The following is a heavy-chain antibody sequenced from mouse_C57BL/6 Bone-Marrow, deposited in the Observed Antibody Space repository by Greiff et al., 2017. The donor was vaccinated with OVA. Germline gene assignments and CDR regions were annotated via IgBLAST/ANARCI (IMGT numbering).Heavy chain of an antibody. J-gene: IGHJ3*01. CDR2: IDPANGNT. CDR1: GFNIKNTY. V-gene: IGHV14-3*01. Sequence: VHVKQSVAELVRPGASVKLSCTASGFNIKNTYMHWVKQRPEQGLEWIGRIDPANGNTKYAPKFKGKATITADTSSNTAYLQLSSLTSEDTAIYYCASGYYGSSYAWFAYWGQGTLVTVSA. D-gene: IGHD1-1*01. CDR3: ASGYYGSSYAWFAY.